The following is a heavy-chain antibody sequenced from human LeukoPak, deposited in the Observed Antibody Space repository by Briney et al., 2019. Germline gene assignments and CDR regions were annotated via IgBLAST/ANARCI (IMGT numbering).Heavy chain of an antibody. D-gene: IGHD3-22*01. CDR1: GGSLSGYY. CDR2: INHSGST. CDR3: ARQTTSGYHDY. V-gene: IGHV4-34*01. Sequence: SETLSLTCSVYGGSLSGYYWSWIRQTPGKGLELIGEINHSGSTTYYPSFKNRVTISVDTSKNQFSLKLSSVTAADRALYYCARQTTSGYHDYWGQGTLVTVS. J-gene: IGHJ4*02.